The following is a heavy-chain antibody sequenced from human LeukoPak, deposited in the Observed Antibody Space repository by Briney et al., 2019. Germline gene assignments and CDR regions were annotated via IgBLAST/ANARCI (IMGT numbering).Heavy chain of an antibody. CDR3: AKDDYDYVWGSYCSYFDY. J-gene: IGHJ4*02. CDR2: IRYDRSNK. Sequence: GGSLRLSCAASGFTFSSYGMHWVRQAPGKGLEWVAFIRYDRSNKYYADSVKGRFTISRDNSKNTLYLQMNSLRAEDTAVYYCAKDDYDYVWGSYCSYFDYWGQGTLVTVSS. V-gene: IGHV3-30*02. CDR1: GFTFSSYG. D-gene: IGHD3-16*02.